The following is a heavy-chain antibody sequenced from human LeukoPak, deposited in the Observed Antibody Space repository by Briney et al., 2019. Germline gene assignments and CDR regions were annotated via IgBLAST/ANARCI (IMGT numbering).Heavy chain of an antibody. D-gene: IGHD6-19*01. J-gene: IGHJ4*02. CDR2: IYTSGST. Sequence: SETLSLTCTVSGGSISSYYWSWIRQPAGKGLEWIGRIYTSGSTNYNPSLKSRVTMSVDTSKNQFSLKLSSVTAADTAVYYCARAGNKYSSGWYLDSWGQGTLVTVSS. CDR1: GGSISSYY. CDR3: ARAGNKYSSGWYLDS. V-gene: IGHV4-4*07.